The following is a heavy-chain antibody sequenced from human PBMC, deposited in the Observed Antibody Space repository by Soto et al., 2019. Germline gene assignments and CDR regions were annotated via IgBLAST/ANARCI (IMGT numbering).Heavy chain of an antibody. D-gene: IGHD6-19*01. CDR1: GFTFSDYY. V-gene: IGHV3-11*01. CDR3: AREMIAVAGTVAAGAFDI. CDR2: ISSSGSTI. Sequence: VQLVESGGGLVKPGGSLRLSCAASGFTFSDYYMSWIRQAPGKGLEWVSYISSSGSTIYYADSVKGRFTISRDNAKNSLYLQMNSLRAEDTAVYYCAREMIAVAGTVAAGAFDIWGQGTMVTVSS. J-gene: IGHJ3*02.